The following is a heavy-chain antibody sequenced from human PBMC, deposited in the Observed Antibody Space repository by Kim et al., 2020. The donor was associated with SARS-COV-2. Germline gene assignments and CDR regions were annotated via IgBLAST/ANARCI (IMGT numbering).Heavy chain of an antibody. CDR3: ARDLFRSGSSSVGGRYYYYMDV. CDR1: GGSISSYY. CDR2: IYYSGST. D-gene: IGHD6-6*01. Sequence: SETLSLTCTVSGGSISSYYWSWIRQPPGKGLEWIGYIYYSGSTNYNPSLKSRVTISVDTSKNQFSLKLSSVTAADTAVYYCARDLFRSGSSSVGGRYYYYMDVWGKGTTVTVSS. V-gene: IGHV4-59*01. J-gene: IGHJ6*03.